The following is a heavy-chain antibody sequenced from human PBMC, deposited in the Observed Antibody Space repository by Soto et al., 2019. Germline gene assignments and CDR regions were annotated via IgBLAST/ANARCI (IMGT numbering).Heavy chain of an antibody. CDR2: IYYSGSS. D-gene: IGHD3-3*01. CDR1: GGSISSYY. V-gene: IGHV4-59*08. Sequence: QVQLQESGPGLVKPSETLSLTCTVSGGSISSYYWSWIRQPPGKGLEWIGYIYYSGSSNYNPSLNSRLTISVDTSKNQFSLNLSSVTAADTAVYYCARHFDTISRFDPWGQGTLVTVSS. J-gene: IGHJ5*02. CDR3: ARHFDTISRFDP.